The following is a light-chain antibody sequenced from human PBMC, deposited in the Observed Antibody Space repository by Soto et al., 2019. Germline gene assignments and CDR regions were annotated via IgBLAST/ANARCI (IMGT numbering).Light chain of an antibody. CDR2: AAS. V-gene: IGKV1-27*01. J-gene: IGKJ4*01. CDR3: QKYNSAPLT. Sequence: DIQMTQSPSSLSASVGDRVTITCRASQVISNYLASYQQKPGEVPKLLIYAASTLQSGVPSRFSGSGSGTDFTLTISSLQPEDVATYYCQKYNSAPLTFGGGTKVEIK. CDR1: QVISNY.